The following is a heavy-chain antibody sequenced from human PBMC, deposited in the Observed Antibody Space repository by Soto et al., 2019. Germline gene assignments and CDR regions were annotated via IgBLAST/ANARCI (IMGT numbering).Heavy chain of an antibody. CDR1: GYTFTSYG. J-gene: IGHJ3*02. V-gene: IGHV1-18*01. CDR2: ISAYNGNT. D-gene: IGHD2-2*01. CDR3: ATEGTSDCSSTSCYVRPNDAFDI. Sequence: ASVKVSCKASGYTFTSYGISWVRQAPGQGLEWMGWISAYNGNTNYAQKLQGRVTMTRNTSMSTAYMELSSLRSEDTAVYYCATEGTSDCSSTSCYVRPNDAFDIWGQVTMVTVSS.